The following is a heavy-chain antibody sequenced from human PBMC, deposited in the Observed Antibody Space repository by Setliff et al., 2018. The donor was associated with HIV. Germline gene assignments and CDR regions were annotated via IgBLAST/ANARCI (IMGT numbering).Heavy chain of an antibody. Sequence: SQTLSLSCAASGFTFINYDMSWIRQPPGKGLEWIGEINHSGSTNYNPSLKSRVTISVDTPKNQFSLKLTSVTAADTAVYYCARHVDGSGRVDYWGRGTLVTVSS. CDR2: INHSGST. J-gene: IGHJ4*02. V-gene: IGHV4-34*01. CDR1: GFTFINYD. CDR3: ARHVDGSGRVDY. D-gene: IGHD6-19*01.